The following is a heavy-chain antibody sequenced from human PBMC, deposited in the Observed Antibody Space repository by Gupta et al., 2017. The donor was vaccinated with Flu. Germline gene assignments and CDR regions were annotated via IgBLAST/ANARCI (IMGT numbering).Heavy chain of an antibody. V-gene: IGHV3-23*01. Sequence: EVQLLESGGGLVQPGGSLRFSCAAPGFTFSSYAMSWVRQARGKGLEWVSSMSASGVTTYYADSVKSRFTISRDNSKNMLFLQMNSVRAEDTAIYYCARDYQSSGNYRAMFDHWGQGSRVNVSA. CDR2: MSASGVTT. J-gene: IGHJ4*02. CDR3: ARDYQSSGNYRAMFDH. CDR1: GFTFSSYA. D-gene: IGHD1-7*01.